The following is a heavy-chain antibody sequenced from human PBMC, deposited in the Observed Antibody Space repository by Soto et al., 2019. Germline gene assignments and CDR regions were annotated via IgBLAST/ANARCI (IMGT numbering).Heavy chain of an antibody. Sequence: QVQLQESGPGLVKPSETLSLTCTVSGDSISSYNLAWIRQPPGKGLEWIGYFRSGGGTSYNPSLKGRVAISAATSMKQFSLRLSSLTAADTAVYYCVRQGIGVLHGLVDVWGQGTTVTVSS. CDR2: FRSGGGT. V-gene: IGHV4-59*08. J-gene: IGHJ6*02. CDR1: GDSISSYN. D-gene: IGHD3-10*01. CDR3: VRQGIGVLHGLVDV.